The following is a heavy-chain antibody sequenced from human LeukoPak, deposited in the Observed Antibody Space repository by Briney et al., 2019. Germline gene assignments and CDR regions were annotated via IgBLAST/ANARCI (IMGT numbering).Heavy chain of an antibody. CDR3: ARDPRAAAAGKADY. CDR2: INTNTGNP. Sequence: ASVKVSCKASGYTFTSYAMNWVRQAPGQGLEWIGWINTNTGNPTYAQGFTGRFVFSLGTSVSTAYVQISSLKAEDTAVYFCARDPRAAAAGKADYWGQGTLVTVSS. V-gene: IGHV7-4-1*02. D-gene: IGHD6-13*01. CDR1: GYTFTSYA. J-gene: IGHJ4*02.